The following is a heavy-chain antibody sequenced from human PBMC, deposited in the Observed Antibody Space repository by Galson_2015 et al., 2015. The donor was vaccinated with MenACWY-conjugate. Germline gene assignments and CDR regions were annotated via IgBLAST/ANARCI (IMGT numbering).Heavy chain of an antibody. Sequence: SLRLSCAASGFTFSDYYMNWVRQAPGKGLEWISYISNTSGFRYYADSVKGRFTISRESATNSFYLHMNYVRAGDTAIYYCLREVGVPGFWYFDLWGRGTPVTVSS. V-gene: IGHV3-11*06. CDR2: ISNTSGFR. J-gene: IGHJ2*01. D-gene: IGHD1-26*01. CDR3: LREVGVPGFWYFDL. CDR1: GFTFSDYY.